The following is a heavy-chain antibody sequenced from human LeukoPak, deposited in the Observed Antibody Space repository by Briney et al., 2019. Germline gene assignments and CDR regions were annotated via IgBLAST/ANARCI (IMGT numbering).Heavy chain of an antibody. V-gene: IGHV3-30*02. Sequence: GGSLRLSCAASGFTFSSCGMHWVRQAPGKGLEWVAFIRYDGSNKYYADSVKGRFTISRDNSKNTLYLQMNSLRAEDTAVYHCAKSYGDYGDSGDYWGQGTLVTVSS. CDR1: GFTFSSCG. J-gene: IGHJ4*02. CDR3: AKSYGDYGDSGDY. D-gene: IGHD4-17*01. CDR2: IRYDGSNK.